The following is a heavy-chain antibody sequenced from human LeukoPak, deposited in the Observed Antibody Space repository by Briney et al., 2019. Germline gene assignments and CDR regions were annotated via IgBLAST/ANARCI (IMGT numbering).Heavy chain of an antibody. V-gene: IGHV3-23*01. CDR3: AKRSHRPTYYYDSSGYFFDY. D-gene: IGHD3-22*01. J-gene: IGHJ4*02. Sequence: GGSLRLSCAASGFTFSSYAMSWVRQAPGKGLEWVSAISGSGGSTYYADSVKGRFTISRDNSKNTLYLQMNSLRAEDTAVYYCAKRSHRPTYYYDSSGYFFDYWGQGTLVTVSS. CDR2: ISGSGGST. CDR1: GFTFSSYA.